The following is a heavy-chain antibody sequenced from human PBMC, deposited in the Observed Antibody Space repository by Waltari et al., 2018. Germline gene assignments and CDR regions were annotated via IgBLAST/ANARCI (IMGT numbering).Heavy chain of an antibody. CDR1: GASFSVYY. Sequence: QVQLQQWGAGLLKPSETLSPTCSVPGASFSVYYWGWVRHVPGQGLEWIGQLRHPGNTHYNPSLQSRVAISIDTSRNQFSLRVFSVTAADTGLYFCTRGGNYDFWSHSPFVDPWGQGTQVTVSS. V-gene: IGHV4-34*01. CDR2: LRHPGNT. CDR3: TRGGNYDFWSHSPFVDP. D-gene: IGHD3-3*01. J-gene: IGHJ5*02.